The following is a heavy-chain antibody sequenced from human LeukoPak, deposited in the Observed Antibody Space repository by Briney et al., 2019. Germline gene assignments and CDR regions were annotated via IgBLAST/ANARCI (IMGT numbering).Heavy chain of an antibody. CDR3: AHWNHGDPFDY. CDR2: IYWEDDK. J-gene: IGHJ4*02. CDR1: GFSRRTRGEG. V-gene: IGHV2-5*02. Sequence: SGPTLLKPSPTLTLTFTFSGFSRRTRGEGVGWIRQPPGKALEWRSLIYWEDDKRYRPSLKTRLTITKDTSNNQVVLTMTTMDPVDTATYYCAHWNHGDPFDYWGQGTLVTVSS. D-gene: IGHD1-14*01.